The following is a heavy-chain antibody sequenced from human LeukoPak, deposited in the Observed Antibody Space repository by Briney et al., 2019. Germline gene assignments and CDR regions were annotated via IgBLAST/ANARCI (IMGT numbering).Heavy chain of an antibody. D-gene: IGHD3-22*01. V-gene: IGHV1-18*01. Sequence: ASVTVSCKASGYTFTSYGISWVRQAPGQGLEWMGWISAYNGNTNYAQKLQGRVTMSTDTSTSTAYMELRSLRSDDTAVYYCAREPDYYDSSGYYFFYWGQGTLVTVSS. CDR2: ISAYNGNT. CDR1: GYTFTSYG. J-gene: IGHJ4*02. CDR3: AREPDYYDSSGYYFFY.